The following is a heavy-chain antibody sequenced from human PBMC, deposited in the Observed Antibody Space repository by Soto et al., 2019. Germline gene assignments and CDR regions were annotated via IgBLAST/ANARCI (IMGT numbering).Heavy chain of an antibody. D-gene: IGHD3-22*01. V-gene: IGHV3-30-3*01. Sequence: GGSLRLSCAASGFTFSSYAMHWVRQAPGKGLEWVAVISYDGSNKYYADSVKGRFTISRDNSKNTLYLQMNSLRAEDTAVYYCARDLGDDSSGYYLYYFDYWGQGTLVTVSS. CDR3: ARDLGDDSSGYYLYYFDY. J-gene: IGHJ4*02. CDR2: ISYDGSNK. CDR1: GFTFSSYA.